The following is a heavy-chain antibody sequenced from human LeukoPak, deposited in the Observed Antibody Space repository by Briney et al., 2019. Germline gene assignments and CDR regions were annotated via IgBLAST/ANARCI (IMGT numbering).Heavy chain of an antibody. J-gene: IGHJ4*02. CDR3: AKDMGYGDYSDY. CDR2: ISGSGDST. V-gene: IGHV3-23*01. D-gene: IGHD4-17*01. Sequence: GGSLRLSCAASGFTFSSYAMSWVRQAPGKGLEWVSAISGSGDSTYYADSVKGRFTISRDNSKNTLYLQMNSLRAEDTAVYYCAKDMGYGDYSDYWGQGTLVTVSS. CDR1: GFTFSSYA.